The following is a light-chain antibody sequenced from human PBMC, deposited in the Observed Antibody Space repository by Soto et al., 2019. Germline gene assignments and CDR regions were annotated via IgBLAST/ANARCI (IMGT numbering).Light chain of an antibody. CDR1: QGIRND. V-gene: IGKV1-6*01. J-gene: IGKJ2*01. Sequence: AIQMTQSPSSLSASVGDRVTITCRASQGIRNDLGWYQQKPGKAPKLLIYAAASLQSGVPSSFSGSGSGTDFTLTISSLQPEDFATYYCLQDDNHPYTFGQGTKLEIK. CDR2: AAA. CDR3: LQDDNHPYT.